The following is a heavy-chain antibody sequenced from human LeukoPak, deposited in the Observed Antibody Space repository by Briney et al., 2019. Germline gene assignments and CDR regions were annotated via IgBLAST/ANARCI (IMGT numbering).Heavy chain of an antibody. CDR2: IKQDGSEK. V-gene: IGHV3-7*01. J-gene: IGHJ5*02. D-gene: IGHD3-10*01. Sequence: GGSLRLSCAASGFTFSSYWMSWVRQAPGKGLEWVANIKQDGSEKYYVDSVKGRFTISRDNAKNSLYLQMNSLRAEDTAVYYCARGRTGNYYAAYNWFDPWGQGTLVTVSS. CDR1: GFTFSSYW. CDR3: ARGRTGNYYAAYNWFDP.